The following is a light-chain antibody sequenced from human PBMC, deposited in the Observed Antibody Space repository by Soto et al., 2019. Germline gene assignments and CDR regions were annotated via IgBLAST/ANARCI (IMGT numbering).Light chain of an antibody. CDR3: SSYTSSSTPHVV. CDR2: EVS. CDR1: SSDVGGYNY. J-gene: IGLJ2*01. V-gene: IGLV2-14*01. Sequence: QSVLTQPASVSGSPGQSITISCTGTSSDVGGYNYVSWYQQHPGKAPKLIIYEVSNRPSGVFNRFSGSKSGNTASLTISGLQAEDEADYYCSSYTSSSTPHVVFGGGTKLTVL.